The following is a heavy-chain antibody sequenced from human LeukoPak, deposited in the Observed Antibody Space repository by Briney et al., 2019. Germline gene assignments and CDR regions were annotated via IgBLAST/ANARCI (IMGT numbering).Heavy chain of an antibody. CDR3: AKEGKSSSWSRPFDY. V-gene: IGHV3-30*18. Sequence: PGGSLRLSCAASGLTFSSYGMHWVRQAPGKGLEWVAVISYDGSNKYNADSVKGRFTISRDNSKNTLYLQMNSLRAEDTAVYYCAKEGKSSSWSRPFDYWGQGTLVTVSS. CDR1: GLTFSSYG. D-gene: IGHD6-13*01. CDR2: ISYDGSNK. J-gene: IGHJ4*02.